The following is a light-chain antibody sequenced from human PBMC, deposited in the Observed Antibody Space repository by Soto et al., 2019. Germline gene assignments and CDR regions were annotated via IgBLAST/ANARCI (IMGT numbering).Light chain of an antibody. CDR2: AAS. Sequence: IKMTQSPSSLSASVGDRVTIPCRASQSITTYLNWYQQKPGKAPKLLIYAASSLQSGVPSRFSGSGSGTDFTLTISSLQPEDSASYYCQESYSPLYPFGQGTKVDI. CDR1: QSITTY. V-gene: IGKV1-39*01. J-gene: IGKJ2*01. CDR3: QESYSPLYP.